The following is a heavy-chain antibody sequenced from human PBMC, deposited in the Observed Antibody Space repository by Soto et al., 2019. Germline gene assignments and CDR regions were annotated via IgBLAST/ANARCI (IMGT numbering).Heavy chain of an antibody. V-gene: IGHV4-59*08. J-gene: IGHJ6*02. CDR3: VRQGFGRLHGLVDV. CDR2: IDSNGGT. D-gene: IGHD3-10*01. Sequence: QVQLQESGPGLVKPSETLSLTCTVSDDSSSNYKWSWIRQPPGGRPEWIGYIDSNGGTSYNPSLQSRVTISIDTSTKQFFLKLSSVTAADTAVYYCVRQGFGRLHGLVDVWGQGTTVTVSS. CDR1: DDSSSNYK.